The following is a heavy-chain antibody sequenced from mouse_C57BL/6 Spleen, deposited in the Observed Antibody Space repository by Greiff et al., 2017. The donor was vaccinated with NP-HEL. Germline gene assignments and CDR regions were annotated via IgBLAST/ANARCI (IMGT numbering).Heavy chain of an antibody. CDR1: GYTFTSYW. CDR3: ARGDRYDGAGFAY. D-gene: IGHD2-12*01. CDR2: IYPGSGST. V-gene: IGHV1-55*01. J-gene: IGHJ3*01. Sequence: QVQLQQPGAELVKPGASVKMSCKASGYTFTSYWITWVKQRPGQGLEWIGDIYPGSGSTNYNEKFKSKATLTVDTSSSTAYMQLSSLTSEDSAVYNCARGDRYDGAGFAYWGQGTLVTVSA.